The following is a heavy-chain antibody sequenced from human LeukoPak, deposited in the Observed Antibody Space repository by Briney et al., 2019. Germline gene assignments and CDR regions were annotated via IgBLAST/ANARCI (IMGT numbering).Heavy chain of an antibody. J-gene: IGHJ4*02. CDR3: AARRLTVTTEIDY. D-gene: IGHD4-17*01. Sequence: PGGSLRLSCAASGFSFSSSAMHWVRQAPGKGLDWVAFIHYDGNNKYYADSVKGRFTISRDNSKNTLYLQMNSLRTEDTALYYCAARRLTVTTEIDYWGQGTLVTVSS. CDR2: IHYDGNNK. CDR1: GFSFSSSA. V-gene: IGHV3-30*02.